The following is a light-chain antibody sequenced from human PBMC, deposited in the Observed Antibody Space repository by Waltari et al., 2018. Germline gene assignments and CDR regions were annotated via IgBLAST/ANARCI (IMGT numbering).Light chain of an antibody. CDR2: VNSDGSY. Sequence: QLMLTQSPSASASLGASVKLTCTLNSGHSDYAIAWHQQQPEKGPRFLMKVNSDGSYIKGDGIPDRFSGSSSGAERYLTVSDLQSEDESVYYCQTGVCGSRVFGGGTELTGL. V-gene: IGLV4-69*01. J-gene: IGLJ3*02. CDR3: QTGVCGSRV. CDR1: SGHSDYA.